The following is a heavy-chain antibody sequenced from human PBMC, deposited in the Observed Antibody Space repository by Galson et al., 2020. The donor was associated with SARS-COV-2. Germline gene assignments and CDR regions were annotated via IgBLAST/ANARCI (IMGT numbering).Heavy chain of an antibody. J-gene: IGHJ4*02. D-gene: IGHD2-2*01. CDR2: ISSSSSYT. CDR3: ARGVCGTSCYDTTYYFDY. CDR1: GFTFSDYY. Sequence: KIGESLKISCAASGFTFSDYYMSWIRQAPGKGLEWVSYISSSSSYTNYADSVKGRFTISRDNAKNSLYLQMNSLRAEDTAVYYCARGVCGTSCYDTTYYFDYWGQGTLVTVSS. V-gene: IGHV3-11*03.